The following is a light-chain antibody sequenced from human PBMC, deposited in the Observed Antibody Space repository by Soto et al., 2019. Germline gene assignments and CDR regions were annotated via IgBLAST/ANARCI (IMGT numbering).Light chain of an antibody. CDR1: QSVSSN. CDR2: DTS. Sequence: DIVLPQSPATLSASPGTRATLSCRASQSVSSNLAWYQQKPGQAPRLLIYDTSTSATAIPARFSGSGSGTEFTLTISSLQSEDFAVYYCQHYNIWPHMLAFGGGTKVEI. J-gene: IGKJ4*01. V-gene: IGKV3-15*01. CDR3: QHYNIWPHMLA.